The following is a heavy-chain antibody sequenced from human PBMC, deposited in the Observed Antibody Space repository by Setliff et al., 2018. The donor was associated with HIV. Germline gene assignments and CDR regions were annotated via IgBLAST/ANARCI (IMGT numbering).Heavy chain of an antibody. V-gene: IGHV3-21*01. D-gene: IGHD6-19*01. J-gene: IGHJ4*02. CDR3: ARDRAYSSGREGEFDY. Sequence: GGSLRLSCAASGFTFSSYSMNWVRQAPGKGLEWVSSISSSSSYIYYADSVKGRFTISRDNSKNTLYLQMSSLRAEDTAVYYCARDRAYSSGREGEFDYWGQGTQVTVSS. CDR1: GFTFSSYS. CDR2: ISSSSSYI.